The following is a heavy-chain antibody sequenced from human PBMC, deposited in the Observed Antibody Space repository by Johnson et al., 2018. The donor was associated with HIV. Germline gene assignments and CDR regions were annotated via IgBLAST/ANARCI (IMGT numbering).Heavy chain of an antibody. CDR1: GFTFSSYP. CDR3: ARGGYCTGGVCLGDAFDI. Sequence: QVQLVESGGGVVQPGRSLRLSCAASGFTFSSYPMHWVRQAPGKGLEWVAVISYDGRSKFYADSAKGRFTISRDNSKNTLYLQMNSLRAEDTALYYCARGGYCTGGVCLGDAFDIWGQGTMVTVSS. CDR2: ISYDGRSK. V-gene: IGHV3-30*04. D-gene: IGHD2-8*02. J-gene: IGHJ3*02.